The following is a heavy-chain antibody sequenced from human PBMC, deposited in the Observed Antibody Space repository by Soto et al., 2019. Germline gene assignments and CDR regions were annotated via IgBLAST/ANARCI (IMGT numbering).Heavy chain of an antibody. Sequence: GGSLRLSCAASGFTVSSNYMSWVRQAPGKGLEWVSVIYSGGSTYYADSVKGRFTISRDNSKNTLYLQMNSLRAEDTAGYYCAREGGGWNYAFDIWGQGTMVTVSS. CDR1: GFTVSSNY. CDR3: AREGGGWNYAFDI. J-gene: IGHJ3*02. D-gene: IGHD1-7*01. V-gene: IGHV3-53*01. CDR2: IYSGGST.